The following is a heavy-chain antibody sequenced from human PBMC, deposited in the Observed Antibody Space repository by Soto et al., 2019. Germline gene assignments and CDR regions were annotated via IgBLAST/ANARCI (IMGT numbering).Heavy chain of an antibody. V-gene: IGHV3-30*03. CDR1: GFMFSSFG. CDR3: XXXXXXXXXXETSYFHYGMDV. J-gene: IGHJ6*02. CDR2: ISYDGRNK. Sequence: QVQLVESGGGVVQPGNSLRLSCAASGFMFSSFGIHWVRQAPGKGLEWVTVISYDGRNKLYADSVKGRFTISRDNSKXXXXXXXXXXXXXXXXXXXXXXXXXXXXXXETSYFHYGMDVWGQGTTVTVSS.